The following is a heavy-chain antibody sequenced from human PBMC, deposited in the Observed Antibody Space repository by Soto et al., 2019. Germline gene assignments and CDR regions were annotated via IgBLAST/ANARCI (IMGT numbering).Heavy chain of an antibody. J-gene: IGHJ3*02. CDR2: IYYSGST. V-gene: IGHV4-59*08. D-gene: IGHD3-10*01. CDR1: GGSISSYY. CDR3: ARRYGSVFDI. Sequence: QVQLQESGPGLVKPSETLSLTCTVSGGSISSYYWSWIRQPPGKGLEWIGYIYYSGSTNYDPSLKSRVTISVDTSKNQFSMNLSSVTAADTAVYYCARRYGSVFDIWGQGTMVTVSS.